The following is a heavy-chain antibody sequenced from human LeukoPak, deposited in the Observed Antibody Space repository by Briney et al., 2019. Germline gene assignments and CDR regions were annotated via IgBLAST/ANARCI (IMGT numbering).Heavy chain of an antibody. J-gene: IGHJ4*02. D-gene: IGHD3-10*01. Sequence: SGGSLRLSCAASGFTFSSYSMNWVRQAPGKGLEWVSSISSSSSYIYYADSVKGRFTISRDNAKNSLYLQMNSLRAEDTAVYYFARERRNTMVRGVSPVDYWGQGTLVTVSS. CDR3: ARERRNTMVRGVSPVDY. CDR1: GFTFSSYS. V-gene: IGHV3-21*01. CDR2: ISSSSSYI.